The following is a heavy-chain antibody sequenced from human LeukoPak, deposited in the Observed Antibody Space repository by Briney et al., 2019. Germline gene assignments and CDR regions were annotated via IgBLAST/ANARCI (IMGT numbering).Heavy chain of an antibody. CDR2: IYHSGST. CDR1: GGSISSSNW. CDR3: ARHGGSNWYVNWFDP. V-gene: IGHV4-4*02. J-gene: IGHJ5*02. Sequence: SETLSLTCAVSGGSISSSNWWSWVRQPPGKGLEWIGSIYHSGSTYYNPSLKSRVTISVDTSKNQFSLKLTSVTAADTAVYYCARHGGSNWYVNWFDPWGQGILVTVSS. D-gene: IGHD6-13*01.